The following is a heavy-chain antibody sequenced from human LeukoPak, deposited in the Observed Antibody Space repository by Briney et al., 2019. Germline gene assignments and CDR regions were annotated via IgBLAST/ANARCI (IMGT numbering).Heavy chain of an antibody. CDR3: ARNWDLLPAAGTDYFDY. V-gene: IGHV3-21*01. CDR2: ISSSSSYI. D-gene: IGHD6-13*01. J-gene: IGHJ4*02. Sequence: GGSLRLSCAASGFTFSSYSMNWVRQAPGKGLEWVSSISSSSSYIYYADSVKGRFTISRDNAKNSLYLQLNSLRAEDTAVYYCARNWDLLPAAGTDYFDYWGQGTLVTVSS. CDR1: GFTFSSYS.